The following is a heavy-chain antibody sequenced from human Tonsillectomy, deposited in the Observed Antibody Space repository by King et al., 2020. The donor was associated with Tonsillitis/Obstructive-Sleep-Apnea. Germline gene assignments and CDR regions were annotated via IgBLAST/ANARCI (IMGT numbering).Heavy chain of an antibody. D-gene: IGHD3-3*01. CDR1: GFTFSSYA. V-gene: IGHV3-30*04. CDR2: ISYDGSNK. J-gene: IGHJ6*04. Sequence: VQLVESGGGVVQPGRSLRLSCAASGFTFSSYAMHWVRQAPGKGLEWVAVISYDGSNKYYADSVKGRFTISRDNFKNTLYLQMNSLRAEDTAVYYCARDLRNYDFWSGPSGVWGKGTTVTVSS. CDR3: ARDLRNYDFWSGPSGV.